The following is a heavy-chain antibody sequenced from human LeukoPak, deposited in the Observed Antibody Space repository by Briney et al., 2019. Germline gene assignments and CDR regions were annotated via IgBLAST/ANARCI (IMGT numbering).Heavy chain of an antibody. CDR2: IYYSGST. J-gene: IGHJ4*02. CDR1: GGSFSGYY. V-gene: IGHV4-59*01. Sequence: SETLSLTCAVYGGSFSGYYWSWIRQPPGKGLEWIGYIYYSGSTNYNPSLKSRVTISVDTSKNQFSLKLSSVTAADTAVYYCARGPRGDLDYWGQGTLVTVSS. CDR3: ARGPRGDLDY. D-gene: IGHD3-16*01.